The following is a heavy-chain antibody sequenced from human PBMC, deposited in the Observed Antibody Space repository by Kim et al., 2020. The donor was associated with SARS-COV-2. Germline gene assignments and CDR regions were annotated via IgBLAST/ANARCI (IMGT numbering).Heavy chain of an antibody. CDR3: ARGMFRNGFDV. J-gene: IGHJ6*02. Sequence: GGSLRLSCAASGFSSSSYWRNWGLQTSWKGLEWGSRISSDRSITHYADAVKGRFNMSRDSAENTLYLQMKSLSAEDTAVYYCARGMFRNGFDVWGQGPTVSVSS. CDR1: GFSSSSYW. CDR2: ISSDRSIT. V-gene: IGHV3-74*01. D-gene: IGHD3-10*02.